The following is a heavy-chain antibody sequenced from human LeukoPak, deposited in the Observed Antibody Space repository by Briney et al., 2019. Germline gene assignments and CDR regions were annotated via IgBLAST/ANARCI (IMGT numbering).Heavy chain of an antibody. CDR1: GGSIRSHY. D-gene: IGHD6-6*01. J-gene: IGHJ5*02. CDR2: ISYSGNT. Sequence: PSETLSLTCTVSGGSIRSHYWSWIRQPPGKGLEWIGYISYSGNTNYNPSLKSRLTISVDTSKSQFSLKLTSVTAADTAVYYCVGDGSSSPHYFDPWGQGTLVTVSS. V-gene: IGHV4-59*11. CDR3: VGDGSSSPHYFDP.